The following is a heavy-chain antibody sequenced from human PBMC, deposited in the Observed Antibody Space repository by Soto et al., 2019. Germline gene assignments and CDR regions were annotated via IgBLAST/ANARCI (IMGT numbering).Heavy chain of an antibody. Sequence: SVKVSCKASGGTFSSYTISWVRQAPGQGLEWMGRIIPFIGTANYAQKFQGRVTITADESTSTAYMELTSLRSEDTAVYYCARVVTTTVPASYYYGMDVWGQGTTVTVSS. CDR3: ARVVTTTVPASYYYGMDV. D-gene: IGHD4-4*01. J-gene: IGHJ6*02. V-gene: IGHV1-69*08. CDR1: GGTFSSYT. CDR2: IIPFIGTA.